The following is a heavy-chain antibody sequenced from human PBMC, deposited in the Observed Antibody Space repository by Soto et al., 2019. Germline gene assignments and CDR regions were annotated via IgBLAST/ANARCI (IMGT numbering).Heavy chain of an antibody. D-gene: IGHD3-16*01. CDR1: GYSFSNYW. J-gene: IGHJ3*02. CDR3: ARRYGTAYDI. CDR2: IYPGDSDT. Sequence: PGESLKISCKDSGYSFSNYWIAWVRQMPRKGLEWMGIIYPGDSDTRYSPSFQGQVTISADKSISTAYLQWSSLKASDTAMYYCARRYGTAYDIWGHGTMVTVSS. V-gene: IGHV5-51*01.